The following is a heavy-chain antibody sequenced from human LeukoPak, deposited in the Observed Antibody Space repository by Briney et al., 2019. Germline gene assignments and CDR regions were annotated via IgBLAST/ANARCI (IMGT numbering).Heavy chain of an antibody. CDR3: AREARVGAFDY. CDR1: GYTFTSFD. D-gene: IGHD1-26*01. CDR2: MNYNSGNT. J-gene: IGHJ4*02. Sequence: ASVKVSCKASGYTFTSFDINWVRQATGQGLEWMGWMNYNSGNTGYAQKFQGRVTMTRNTSISTAYMELSSLRSEDTAVYYCAREARVGAFDYWGQGNLVTVSS. V-gene: IGHV1-8*01.